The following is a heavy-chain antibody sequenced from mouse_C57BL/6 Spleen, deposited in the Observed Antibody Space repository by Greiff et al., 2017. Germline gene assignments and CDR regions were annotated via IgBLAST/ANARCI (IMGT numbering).Heavy chain of an antibody. V-gene: IGHV1-52*01. CDR2: IDPSDSET. Sequence: QVQLQQPGAELVRPGSSVKLSCKASGYTFTSYWMHWVKQRPIQGLEWIGNIDPSDSETHYNQKFKDKATLTVDKSSSTAYMQLSSLTSEDSAVYYCARERYGSSSYAMDYWGQGTSVTVSS. CDR1: GYTFTSYW. J-gene: IGHJ4*01. CDR3: ARERYGSSSYAMDY. D-gene: IGHD1-1*01.